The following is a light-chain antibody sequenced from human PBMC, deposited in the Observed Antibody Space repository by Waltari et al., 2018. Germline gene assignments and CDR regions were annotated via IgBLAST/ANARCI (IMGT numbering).Light chain of an antibody. Sequence: ETVLTHSPGTLSLSPGERATLSCRASPTIWKNHLGGYQQKPGQAPRLLIYGASSRATGLPDRFSGSGSGTDFFLTISRLEPEDFAVYYCHQYDTSPLTFGGGTRVDIK. CDR2: GAS. V-gene: IGKV3-20*01. J-gene: IGKJ4*01. CDR1: PTIWKNH. CDR3: HQYDTSPLT.